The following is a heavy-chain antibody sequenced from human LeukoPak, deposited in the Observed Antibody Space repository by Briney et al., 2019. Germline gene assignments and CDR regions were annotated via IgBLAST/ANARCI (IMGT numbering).Heavy chain of an antibody. CDR3: AREFWSGYYPIGWFDP. D-gene: IGHD3-3*01. Sequence: SETLSLTCTVSGDSISSYYWSWIRQPAGKGLEWIGRIYTSGSTNYNPSLKSRVTMSVDTSKNQFSLKLSSVTAADTAVYYCAREFWSGYYPIGWFDPWGQGTLVTVSS. CDR2: IYTSGST. J-gene: IGHJ5*02. V-gene: IGHV4-4*07. CDR1: GDSISSYY.